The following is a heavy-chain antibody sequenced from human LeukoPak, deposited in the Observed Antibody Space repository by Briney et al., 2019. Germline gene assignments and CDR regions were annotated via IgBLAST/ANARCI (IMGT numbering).Heavy chain of an antibody. Sequence: GGSLRLSCAASGFTFSSYNMNWVRQAPGKGLEWVSSISSTSRSYIYYADSVKGRVTISRDNAKNSLYLQMNSLRAEDTAVYYCAVSITMIVVANDAFDIWGQGTMVTVSS. CDR3: AVSITMIVVANDAFDI. V-gene: IGHV3-21*01. CDR2: ISSTSRSYI. J-gene: IGHJ3*02. D-gene: IGHD3-22*01. CDR1: GFTFSSYN.